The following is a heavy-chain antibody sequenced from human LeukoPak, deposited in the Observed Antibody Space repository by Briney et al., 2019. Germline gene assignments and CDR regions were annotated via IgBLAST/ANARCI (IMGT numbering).Heavy chain of an antibody. Sequence: PSETLSLTCTVSGGSISSYYWSWIRQPPGKGLEWIGEINHSGSTNYNPSLKSRVTISVDTSKNQFSLKLSSVTAADTAVYYCARGDYYDSSGYSLDFDYWGQGTLVTVSS. D-gene: IGHD3-22*01. CDR3: ARGDYYDSSGYSLDFDY. V-gene: IGHV4-34*01. J-gene: IGHJ4*02. CDR2: INHSGST. CDR1: GGSISSYY.